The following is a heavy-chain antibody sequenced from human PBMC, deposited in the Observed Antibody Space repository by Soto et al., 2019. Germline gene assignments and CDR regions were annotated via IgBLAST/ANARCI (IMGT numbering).Heavy chain of an antibody. CDR3: ARPGKGFYYYYYMDV. D-gene: IGHD1-26*01. V-gene: IGHV4-39*01. CDR1: GGSISSSSYY. J-gene: IGHJ6*03. CDR2: IYYSGRT. Sequence: QLQLQESGPGLVKPSETLSLTCTVSGGSISSSSYYWGWIRQPPGKGLEWIGTIYYSGRTYYNPSLKSRVTISVDTSKNQFSLKLSSVTAADTAVYYCARPGKGFYYYYYMDVWGKGTTVTVSS.